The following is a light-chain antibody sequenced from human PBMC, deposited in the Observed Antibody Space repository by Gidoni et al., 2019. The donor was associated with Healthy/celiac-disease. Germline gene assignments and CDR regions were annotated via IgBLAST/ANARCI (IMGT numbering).Light chain of an antibody. J-gene: IGKJ4*01. CDR3: QQYDNLPT. V-gene: IGKV1-33*01. Sequence: DIQLTQSPSYLSASVGDRVTITCQASQDISHYLNWYQQKPGKAPKLLIYDASYLETGVPSRVSGSGTGTDFTFTISSLQPEDIATYYCQQYDNLPTFGGGTKVEIK. CDR1: QDISHY. CDR2: DAS.